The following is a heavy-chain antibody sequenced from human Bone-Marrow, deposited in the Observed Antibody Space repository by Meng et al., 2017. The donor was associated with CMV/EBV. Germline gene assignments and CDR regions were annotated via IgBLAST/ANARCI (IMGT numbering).Heavy chain of an antibody. CDR3: ARDYWGTADY. CDR1: GFPFSAFW. J-gene: IGHJ4*02. V-gene: IGHV3-74*01. Sequence: ETLSLTCAASGFPFSAFWMHWVRQLPGKGLVWVSRIDPDGTTTGYADSVKGRFAIFRDNAKNTLYLQMNNLRAEDTAIYYCARDYWGTADYWGQGTVVTVSS. CDR2: IDPDGTTT. D-gene: IGHD1-7*01.